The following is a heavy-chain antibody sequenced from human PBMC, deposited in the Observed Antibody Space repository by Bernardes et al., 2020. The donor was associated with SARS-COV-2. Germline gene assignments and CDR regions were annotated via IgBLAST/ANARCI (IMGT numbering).Heavy chain of an antibody. V-gene: IGHV3-23*01. CDR2: IIGSGGST. J-gene: IGHJ3*02. CDR3: AKDEKAYCGGDCSHYDAFDI. Sequence: GSLRLSCAASGFTFSSYAMSWVRQAPGKGLEWVSAIIGSGGSTYYADSVKGRFTISRDNSKNTLYLQMNSLRAEDTAVYYCAKDEKAYCGGDCSHYDAFDIWGQGTMVTVSS. CDR1: GFTFSSYA. D-gene: IGHD2-21*02.